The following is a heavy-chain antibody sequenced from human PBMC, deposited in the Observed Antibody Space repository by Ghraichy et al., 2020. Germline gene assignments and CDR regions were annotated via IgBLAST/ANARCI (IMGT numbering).Heavy chain of an antibody. D-gene: IGHD3-10*01. V-gene: IGHV4-34*01. CDR3: ARLIYSGSGSSSNWFDP. Sequence: SETLSLTCAVYGGSFSDYSWSWIRQPPGKGLEWIGEINHSGSTNYNPSLKRRIPISVSTSKNQFSLNLSSVTAAATAVYYCARLIYSGSGSSSNWFDPWSQGTLVTVSS. CDR1: GGSFSDYS. J-gene: IGHJ5*02. CDR2: INHSGST.